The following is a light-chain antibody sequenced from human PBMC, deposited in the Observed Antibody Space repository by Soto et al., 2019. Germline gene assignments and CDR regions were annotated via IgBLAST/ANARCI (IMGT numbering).Light chain of an antibody. CDR1: STDVGGYNY. CDR3: GSYSSTDTPFV. CDR2: EVT. V-gene: IGLV2-14*01. Sequence: QSALAQPSSVSGSPGQSITISCTGTSTDVGGYNYVSWYQHHSGKAPKLLIYEVTNRPSGISDRFSGSKSVNMASLTISGLQAEDESDYYCGSYSSTDTPFVFGTGTQLTVL. J-gene: IGLJ1*01.